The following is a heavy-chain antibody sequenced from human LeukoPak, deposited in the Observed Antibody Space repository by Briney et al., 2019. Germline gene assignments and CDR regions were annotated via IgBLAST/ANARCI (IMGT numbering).Heavy chain of an antibody. V-gene: IGHV1-2*02. D-gene: IGHD3-3*01. Sequence: ASVKVSCKASGYTFTGYYMHWVRQAPGQGLEWMGWINPNSGGTNYAQKFQGRVTMTRDTSISTAYMELSSPRSEDTAVYYCARANDFWSGFDAFDIWGQGTMVTVSS. J-gene: IGHJ3*02. CDR1: GYTFTGYY. CDR3: ARANDFWSGFDAFDI. CDR2: INPNSGGT.